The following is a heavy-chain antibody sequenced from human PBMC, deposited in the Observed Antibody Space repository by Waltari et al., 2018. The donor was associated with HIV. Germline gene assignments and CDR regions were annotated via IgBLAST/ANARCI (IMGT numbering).Heavy chain of an antibody. Sequence: EVQLVQSGAEVKKPGQSLKLSGKGSGYSFTSYWIGWVRQAPGTGLEWMGDIYPADSDTTYNPSFRGQVTISVDTSISTAYVQWRSLKASDTAVYFCARRLVGADAFEIWGQGTEVIVSS. J-gene: IGHJ3*02. CDR1: GYSFTSYW. D-gene: IGHD1-26*01. CDR2: IYPADSDT. V-gene: IGHV5-51*03. CDR3: ARRLVGADAFEI.